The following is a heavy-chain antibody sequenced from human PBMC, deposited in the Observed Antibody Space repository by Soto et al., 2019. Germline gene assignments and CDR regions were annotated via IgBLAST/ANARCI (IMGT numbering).Heavy chain of an antibody. J-gene: IGHJ4*02. CDR3: ARVGGFGATTIDY. CDR1: GCSISSGDYY. CDR2: IYYSGST. V-gene: IGHV4-30-4*01. D-gene: IGHD3-10*01. Sequence: SETLSLTCTFSGCSISSGDYYWSWIRQPPGKGLEWIGYIYYSGSTYYNPSLKSRVTISVDTSKNQFSLKLSPVTAADTAVYYCARVGGFGATTIDYWGQGTLVTVSS.